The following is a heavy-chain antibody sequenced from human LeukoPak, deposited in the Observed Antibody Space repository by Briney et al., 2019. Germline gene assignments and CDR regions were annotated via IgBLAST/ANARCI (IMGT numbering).Heavy chain of an antibody. V-gene: IGHV1-69*05. CDR1: GGTFSSYA. J-gene: IGHJ3*02. CDR3: AKSDLAYCGGDCYSVGAFDI. D-gene: IGHD2-21*02. CDR2: IIPIFGTA. Sequence: SVEVSCKASGGTFSSYAISWVRQAPGQGLEWMGGIIPIFGTANYAQKFQGRVTITTDESTSTAYMELSSLRSEDTAVYYCAKSDLAYCGGDCYSVGAFDIWGQGTMVTVSS.